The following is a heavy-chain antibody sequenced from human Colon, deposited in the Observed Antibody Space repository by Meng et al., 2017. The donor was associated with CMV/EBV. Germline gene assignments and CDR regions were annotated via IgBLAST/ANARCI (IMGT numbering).Heavy chain of an antibody. CDR2: ISSSDGRT. CDR1: GFTFSSYA. D-gene: IGHD6-19*01. J-gene: IGHJ4*02. Sequence: GESPKISCAASGFTFSSYAMSWVRQAPGKGPEWVSAISSSDGRTSYADSVRGRFTISRDNSKNTLYLQMNSLRAEDTAVYYCAKSPIWVAVAGVLHYWGQGTQVTVSS. V-gene: IGHV3-23*01. CDR3: AKSPIWVAVAGVLHY.